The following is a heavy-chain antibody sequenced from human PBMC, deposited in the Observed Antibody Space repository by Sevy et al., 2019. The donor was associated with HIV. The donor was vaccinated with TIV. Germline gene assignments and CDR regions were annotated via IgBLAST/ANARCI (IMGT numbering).Heavy chain of an antibody. V-gene: IGHV3-23*01. CDR3: AREGCSRPHDY. Sequence: GGSLRLSCAASGFAFHEYSMSWIHQAPGKGLEWVATLSFGCGKINYADSVKGRFTISRDNSKNSFYLQMDNLRVEDTALYYCAREGCSRPHDYWGQGTRVTVSS. CDR1: GFAFHEYS. J-gene: IGHJ4*02. CDR2: LSFGCGKI. D-gene: IGHD2-8*01.